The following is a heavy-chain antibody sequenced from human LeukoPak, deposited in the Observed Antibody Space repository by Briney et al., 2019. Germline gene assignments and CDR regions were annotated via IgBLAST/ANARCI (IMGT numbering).Heavy chain of an antibody. D-gene: IGHD3-10*01. J-gene: IGHJ4*02. CDR2: IFYSGST. Sequence: SETLSLTCTVSGGSISSSSYYWGWIRQPPGKGLTWIGNIFYSGSTYYNPSLKSRATISVDTSRSQFSLKLNSVTAADTAVYYCARLWFGAYYFDYWGQGTLVTVSS. CDR3: ARLWFGAYYFDY. CDR1: GGSISSSSYY. V-gene: IGHV4-39*01.